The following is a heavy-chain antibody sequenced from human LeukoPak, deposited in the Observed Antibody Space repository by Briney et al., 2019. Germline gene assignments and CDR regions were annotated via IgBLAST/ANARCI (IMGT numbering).Heavy chain of an antibody. CDR3: ARTPMTKPFYYYYLDV. V-gene: IGHV4-59*01. CDR2: ISNSGST. J-gene: IGHJ6*03. Sequence: SETLSLTCAVSGGSLSSSYWSWIRQPPGKGLEWIGYISNSGSTSYNASLKSRVTISADTSKKQFSLKLSSVTAADTAVYYCARTPMTKPFYYYYLDVWGKGTTVTVSS. D-gene: IGHD3-22*01. CDR1: GGSLSSSY.